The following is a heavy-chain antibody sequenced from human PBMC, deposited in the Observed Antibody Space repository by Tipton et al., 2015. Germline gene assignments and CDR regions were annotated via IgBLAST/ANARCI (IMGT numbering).Heavy chain of an antibody. CDR3: ACQDYDSLTRDYQTVDY. CDR2: ILHRGTT. CDR1: GASISSPNSF. V-gene: IGHV4-39*07. J-gene: IGHJ4*02. Sequence: TLSLTCAVSGASISSPNSFWGWIRQSPGKGLEWIGSILHRGTTYYNPSLKSRVTISLDTSKNQFSLKLTSVTAADTAVYYCACQDYDSLTRDYQTVDYWGQGTLVSVSS. D-gene: IGHD3-9*01.